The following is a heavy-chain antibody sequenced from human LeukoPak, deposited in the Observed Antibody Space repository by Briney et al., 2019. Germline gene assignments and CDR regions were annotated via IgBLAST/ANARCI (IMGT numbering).Heavy chain of an antibody. CDR1: GFTVNSNY. CDR3: ARGFGKAAADVFGGYTMGV. J-gene: IGHJ6*02. Sequence: PGVSLRLSCAASGFTVNSNYMSWVRQAPGKGLEWVSLIYTGGSTYYADSVRGRFTISRDNSKNTLYLQMNSLRPEDTAIYYCARGFGKAAADVFGGYTMGVWGQGTTVTVSS. V-gene: IGHV3-66*02. CDR2: IYTGGST. D-gene: IGHD6-13*01.